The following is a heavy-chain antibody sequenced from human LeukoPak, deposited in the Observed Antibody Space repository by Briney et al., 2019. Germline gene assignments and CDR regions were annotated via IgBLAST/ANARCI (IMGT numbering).Heavy chain of an antibody. Sequence: PSETLSLTCTVSGGSISSSSYYWGWIRQPPGKGLEWIGSIYYSGSTYYNPSLKSRVTISVDTSKNQFSLKLSSVTAADTAVYYCARGSDDYGDPNWFDPWGQGTLVTVSS. D-gene: IGHD4-17*01. V-gene: IGHV4-39*07. CDR1: GGSISSSSYY. J-gene: IGHJ5*02. CDR2: IYYSGST. CDR3: ARGSDDYGDPNWFDP.